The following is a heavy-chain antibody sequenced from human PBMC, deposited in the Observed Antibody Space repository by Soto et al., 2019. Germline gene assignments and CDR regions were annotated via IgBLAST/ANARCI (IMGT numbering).Heavy chain of an antibody. CDR3: AKESTVASPGDYFDS. Sequence: EVELLESGGDLVQPGGSLRLSCAASGFTFSSYDMNWVRQAPGKGLEWVSAIGVYANTYYADPVKGRFTISRDDSRNTVQLQLNSLRVDDTAVYYCAKESTVASPGDYFDSWGQGTVVTVSS. D-gene: IGHD5-12*01. J-gene: IGHJ4*02. V-gene: IGHV3-23*01. CDR2: IGVYANT. CDR1: GFTFSSYD.